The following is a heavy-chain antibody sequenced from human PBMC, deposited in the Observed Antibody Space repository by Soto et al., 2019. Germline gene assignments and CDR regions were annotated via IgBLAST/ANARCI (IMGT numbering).Heavy chain of an antibody. Sequence: QVQLQESGPGLVKPSQTLSLTCTVSGGSISSGDYYWSWIRQPPGKGLEWIGYIYYSGSTYYNTYLKSLVTLSVDTSKNQFSLKLSAVTAADTAVYYCASWGPPSPGERLNDAFDIWGQGTMVTVSS. CDR2: IYYSGST. CDR1: GGSISSGDYY. D-gene: IGHD6-25*01. J-gene: IGHJ3*02. CDR3: ASWGPPSPGERLNDAFDI. V-gene: IGHV4-30-4*01.